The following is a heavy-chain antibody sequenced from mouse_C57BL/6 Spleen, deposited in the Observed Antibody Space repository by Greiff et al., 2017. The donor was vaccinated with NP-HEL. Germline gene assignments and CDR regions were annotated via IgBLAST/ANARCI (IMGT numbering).Heavy chain of an antibody. V-gene: IGHV1-64*01. Sequence: VQLQQPGAELVKPGASVKLSCKASGYPFTSYWMHWVKQRPGQGLEWIGMIHPNSGSTYYNEKFKSKATLTVDKSSSTAYMQLSSLTSEDAAVYYVESSGYYVAEGYWGKGTTLTVSS. CDR3: ESSGYYVAEGY. CDR2: IHPNSGST. CDR1: GYPFTSYW. J-gene: IGHJ2*01. D-gene: IGHD3-2*01.